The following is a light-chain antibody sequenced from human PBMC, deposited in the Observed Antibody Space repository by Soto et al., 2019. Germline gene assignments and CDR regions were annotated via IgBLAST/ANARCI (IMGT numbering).Light chain of an antibody. V-gene: IGKV1-39*01. J-gene: IGKJ2*01. CDR1: QSINSY. CDR3: QQSYSTSPYT. CDR2: TAA. Sequence: DIQMTQSPSSLSASVGDRVTIACRASQSINSYLNWYQQKPGKAPRLLIYTAAYLERGVPSRFSGSGSGTEFTLTITSLQPEDFATYYCQQSYSTSPYTLGQGTKVDI.